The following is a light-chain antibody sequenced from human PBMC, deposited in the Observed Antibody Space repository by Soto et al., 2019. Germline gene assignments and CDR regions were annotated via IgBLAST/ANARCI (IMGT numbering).Light chain of an antibody. Sequence: EIVMTQSPDTLSVSPGERATLSCRASQSLSSILAWYQQKPGQAPRLLIYDASKRATGIPARFSGSGSGTEFTLTISSLQSEDFAVYYCQQYNNWPRTFGQGTKVDIK. J-gene: IGKJ1*01. CDR3: QQYNNWPRT. CDR2: DAS. CDR1: QSLSSI. V-gene: IGKV3-15*01.